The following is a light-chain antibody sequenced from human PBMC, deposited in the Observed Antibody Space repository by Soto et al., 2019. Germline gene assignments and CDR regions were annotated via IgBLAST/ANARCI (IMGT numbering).Light chain of an antibody. CDR3: QQYNSYLFT. CDR2: DAS. CDR1: QSISSW. Sequence: DIQMTQSPSTLSASVGDRVTITCRASQSISSWLAWYQQKPGKAPKLLIYDASSLESGVPSRFSGSGSGTEFTLTISSLEPDDFATYYCQQYNSYLFTFGAGTKVAIK. J-gene: IGKJ3*01. V-gene: IGKV1-5*01.